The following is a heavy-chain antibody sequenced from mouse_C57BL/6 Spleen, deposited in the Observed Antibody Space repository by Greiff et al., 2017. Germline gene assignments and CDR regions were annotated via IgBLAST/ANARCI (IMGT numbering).Heavy chain of an antibody. D-gene: IGHD1-1*02. Sequence: DVKLMESGGGLVKPGGSLKLSCAASGFTFSSYAMSWVRQTPEKRLAWVATISDGGSYTYYSDNVQGRFTISRDNAKNNLYLQMSHLKSEDTAMYYCARDRGGLWRAYFDYWGQGTTLTVSS. CDR1: GFTFSSYA. CDR3: ARDRGGLWRAYFDY. J-gene: IGHJ2*01. CDR2: ISDGGSYT. V-gene: IGHV5-4*01.